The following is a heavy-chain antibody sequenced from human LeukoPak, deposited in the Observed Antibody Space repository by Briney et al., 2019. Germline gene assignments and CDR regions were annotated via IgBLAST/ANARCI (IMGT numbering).Heavy chain of an antibody. CDR3: ASWVYGSGSYYRFDH. CDR2: IYYSGST. J-gene: IGHJ4*02. D-gene: IGHD3-10*01. V-gene: IGHV4-59*01. CDR1: GGSISSYY. Sequence: PSETLSLTCTVSGGSISSYYWSWIRQPPGKGLEWIGYIYYSGSTNYNPSIKSRVTISVDTSKNQFSLKLSSVTAADTAVYYCASWVYGSGSYYRFDHWGQGTLVTVSS.